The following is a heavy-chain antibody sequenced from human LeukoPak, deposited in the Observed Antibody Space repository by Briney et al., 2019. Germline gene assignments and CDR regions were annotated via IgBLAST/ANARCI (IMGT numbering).Heavy chain of an antibody. Sequence: KPSETLSLTCAVYGGSFSGYYWSWIRQPPGKGLEWIGEINHSGSTNYNPSLKSRVTISVDTSKNQFSLKLSSVTAADTAVYYCARPSTPYYYYYYMDVWGKGTTVTVSS. CDR2: INHSGST. D-gene: IGHD6-6*01. V-gene: IGHV4-34*01. CDR3: ARPSTPYYYYYYMDV. J-gene: IGHJ6*03. CDR1: GGSFSGYY.